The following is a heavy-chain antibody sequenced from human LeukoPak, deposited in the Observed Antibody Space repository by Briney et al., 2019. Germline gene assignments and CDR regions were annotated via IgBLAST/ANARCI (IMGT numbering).Heavy chain of an antibody. CDR1: GYPFTTYY. CDR2: INLNSGGT. Sequence: ASVKVSCKASGYPFTTYYMHWVRPAPGQGLERMGYINLNSGGTNYAQKFLDRLTMTRDTSISTAYMELSGLRSDDTAVYYCARDEAASRLNSFDYWGQGTLVTVSS. D-gene: IGHD6-6*01. J-gene: IGHJ4*02. CDR3: ARDEAASRLNSFDY. V-gene: IGHV1-2*02.